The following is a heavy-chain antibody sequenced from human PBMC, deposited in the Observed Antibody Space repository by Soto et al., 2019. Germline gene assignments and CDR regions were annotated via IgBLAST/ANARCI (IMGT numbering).Heavy chain of an antibody. CDR1: GGSFSGYY. CDR3: ARARRWLQFGDRYFDL. D-gene: IGHD5-12*01. J-gene: IGHJ2*01. CDR2: INHSGST. V-gene: IGHV4-34*01. Sequence: QVQLQQWGAGLLKPSETLSLTCAVYGGSFSGYYWSWIRQPPGKGLEWIGEINHSGSTNYNPSLKRRVTISVDTSKNQFSLKLSSVTAADTAVYYCARARRWLQFGDRYFDLWGRGTLVTVSS.